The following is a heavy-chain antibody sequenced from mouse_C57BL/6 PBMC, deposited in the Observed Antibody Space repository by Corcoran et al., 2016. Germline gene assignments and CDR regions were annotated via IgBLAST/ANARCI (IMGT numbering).Heavy chain of an antibody. V-gene: IGHV1-80*01. CDR1: GYAFSSYW. J-gene: IGHJ2*01. D-gene: IGHD3-2*02. Sequence: QVQLQQSGAELVKPGASVKISCKASGYAFSSYWMNWVKQRPGKGLEWIGQIYPGDGDTNYNGKFKGKATLTADKSSSTAYMQLSSLTSEDSAVYFCARCTIDSSGPYYFDYWGQGTTLTVSS. CDR2: IYPGDGDT. CDR3: ARCTIDSSGPYYFDY.